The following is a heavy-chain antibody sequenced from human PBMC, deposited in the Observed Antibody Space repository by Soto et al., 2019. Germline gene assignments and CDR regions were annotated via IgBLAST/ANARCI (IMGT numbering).Heavy chain of an antibody. Sequence: QVQLVQSGAEVKKPGSSVKVSCKASGGTFSSYAINWVRQAPGQGLEWMGGIIRIFGTPDYAQRFQGRVTITADESTSTAYMELSSLRSEDTAVYYCARHGSNEYYYYVMDVWGQGTTVTVSS. V-gene: IGHV1-69*12. CDR3: ARHGSNEYYYYVMDV. CDR1: GGTFSSYA. J-gene: IGHJ6*02. D-gene: IGHD1-26*01. CDR2: IIRIFGTP.